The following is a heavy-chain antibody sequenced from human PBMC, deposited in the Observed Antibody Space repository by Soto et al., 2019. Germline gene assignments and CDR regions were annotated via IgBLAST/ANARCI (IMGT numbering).Heavy chain of an antibody. CDR3: AKEEGMVFGGLISNNWFDP. CDR1: GFTFSSYG. Sequence: QVQLVESGGGVVQPGRSLRLSCAASGFTFSSYGMHWVRQAPGKGLVWVAVISYDGSNKYYADSVKGRFTISRDNSKNGLYLQMNSLRAGDTAVYYCAKEEGMVFGGLISNNWFDPWGQGTLVTVSS. J-gene: IGHJ5*02. V-gene: IGHV3-30*18. D-gene: IGHD3-3*01. CDR2: ISYDGSNK.